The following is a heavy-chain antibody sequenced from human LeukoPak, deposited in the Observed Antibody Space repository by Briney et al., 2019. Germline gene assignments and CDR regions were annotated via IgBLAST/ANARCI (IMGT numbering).Heavy chain of an antibody. V-gene: IGHV4-39*07. J-gene: IGHJ3*02. Sequence: SETLSLTCTVSGGSISSSSYYWGWIRQPPGKGLEWIGGINHSGSTNYNPSLKSRVTISVDTSKNQFSLKLSSVTAADTAVYYCARLKPTYYYDSSGYYHDDAFDIWGQGTMVTVSS. CDR2: INHSGST. CDR1: GGSISSSSYY. CDR3: ARLKPTYYYDSSGYYHDDAFDI. D-gene: IGHD3-22*01.